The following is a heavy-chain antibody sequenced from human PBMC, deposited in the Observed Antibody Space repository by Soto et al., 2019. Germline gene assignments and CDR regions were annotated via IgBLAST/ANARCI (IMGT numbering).Heavy chain of an antibody. CDR3: ARDLLSSRGDSDY. CDR2: IYHSGST. V-gene: IGHV4-4*02. D-gene: IGHD4-17*01. Sequence: SETLSLTCAVSSGSISSSNWWSWVRQPPGKGLEWIGEIYHSGSTNYNPSLKSRVTISVDKSKNQFSLKLSSVTAADTAVYYCARDLLSSRGDSDYWGQGTLVTVSS. J-gene: IGHJ4*02. CDR1: SGSISSSNW.